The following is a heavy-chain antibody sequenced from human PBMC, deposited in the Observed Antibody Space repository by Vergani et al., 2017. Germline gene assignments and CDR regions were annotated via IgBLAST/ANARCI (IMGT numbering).Heavy chain of an antibody. V-gene: IGHV4-59*01. CDR1: GGSMSGYY. D-gene: IGHD3-10*01. Sequence: QVRLQESGPGLVKPSETLSLTCSVSGGSMSGYYWSWIRQPPGKEMEWIGYMYHSGSTNYNPSLETRGTISGDTSKNQFSLKLNSVTAADTAGYYCGRGADFYGLGSRLLDLWGQGILVTVSS. CDR3: GRGADFYGLGSRLLDL. CDR2: MYHSGST. J-gene: IGHJ5*02.